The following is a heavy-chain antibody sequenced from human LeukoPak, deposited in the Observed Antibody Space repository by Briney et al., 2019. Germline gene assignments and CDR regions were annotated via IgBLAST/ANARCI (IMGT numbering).Heavy chain of an antibody. V-gene: IGHV3-30*03. Sequence: GGSLRLSCAASGFTFSSYGMHWVRQAPGKGLEWVAVISYDGSNKYYADSVKGRFTISRDNSKNTLYLKMNSLRAEDTAVYYCARSYNWNDWGGYNWFDPWGQGTLVTVSS. CDR1: GFTFSSYG. CDR3: ARSYNWNDWGGYNWFDP. CDR2: ISYDGSNK. J-gene: IGHJ5*02. D-gene: IGHD1-1*01.